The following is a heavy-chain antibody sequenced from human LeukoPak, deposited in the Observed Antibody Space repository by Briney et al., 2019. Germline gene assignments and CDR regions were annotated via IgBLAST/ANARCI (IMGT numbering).Heavy chain of an antibody. V-gene: IGHV3-21*01. CDR1: GFSFSSYP. J-gene: IGHJ4*02. D-gene: IGHD1-26*01. CDR3: ARAYGELPFDY. CDR2: ISSSSSYI. Sequence: PGGSLRLSCVASGFSFSSYPMNWVRQAPGKGLEWVSSISSSSSYIYYADSVKGRFTISRDNAKNSLYLQMNSLRAEDTAVYYCARAYGELPFDYWGQGTLVTVSS.